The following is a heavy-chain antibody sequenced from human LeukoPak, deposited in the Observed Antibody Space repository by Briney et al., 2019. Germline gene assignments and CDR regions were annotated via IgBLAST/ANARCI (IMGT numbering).Heavy chain of an antibody. Sequence: GGSLRLSCAASGFTVSGNYMSWVRQAPGKGLEWVSVIYAVGTTYYADSVKGRFIISRDKSKNTLDLQMNSLRDEDTAVYYCARGPPDPRPFGDASHIWGQRTMVTVSS. V-gene: IGHV3-66*01. D-gene: IGHD3-10*01. CDR2: IYAVGTT. J-gene: IGHJ3*02. CDR1: GFTVSGNY. CDR3: ARGPPDPRPFGDASHI.